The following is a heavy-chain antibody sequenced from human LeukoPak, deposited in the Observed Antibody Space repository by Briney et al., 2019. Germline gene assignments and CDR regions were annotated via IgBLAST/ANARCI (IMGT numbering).Heavy chain of an antibody. Sequence: SDTQSLPCTVSGYSISSGYYWGWIRQPPGTGLEWIGSIYHSGSTYYNPSLKSRVTISVDTSKNQFSLKLSSVTAADTAVYYCARGSYDILTGYPYYFDYWGQGTLVTVSS. CDR2: IYHSGST. V-gene: IGHV4-38-2*02. CDR1: GYSISSGYY. D-gene: IGHD3-9*01. CDR3: ARGSYDILTGYPYYFDY. J-gene: IGHJ4*02.